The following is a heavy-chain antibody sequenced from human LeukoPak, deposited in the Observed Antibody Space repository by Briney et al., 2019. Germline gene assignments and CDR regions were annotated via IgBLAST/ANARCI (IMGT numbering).Heavy chain of an antibody. CDR2: ISSSSSYI. V-gene: IGHV3-21*04. CDR1: GFTFNSYS. D-gene: IGHD1-26*01. Sequence: KPGGSLRLSCAASGFTFNSYSVKWVRQAPGKGLEWVSSISSSSSYIYYADSVKGRFTISRDNAKNSLYLQMNSLRAEDTALYYCAKGEAFMGKEAFQPLPDYWGQGTLVTVSS. CDR3: AKGEAFMGKEAFQPLPDY. J-gene: IGHJ4*02.